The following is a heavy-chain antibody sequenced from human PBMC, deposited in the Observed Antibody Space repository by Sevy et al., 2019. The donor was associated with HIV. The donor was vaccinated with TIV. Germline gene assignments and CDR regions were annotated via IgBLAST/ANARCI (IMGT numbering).Heavy chain of an antibody. V-gene: IGHV4-59*01. J-gene: IGHJ4*02. D-gene: IGHD6-6*01. CDR3: ARAESIAARRFFDY. CDR1: GGSISSYY. Sequence: SETLSLTCTVSGGSISSYYWSWIRQPPGKGLEWIGYIYYSGSTNYNPSLKSRVTISVDTSKNQFPLKLSSVTAADTAVYYCARAESIAARRFFDYWGQGTLVTVSS. CDR2: IYYSGST.